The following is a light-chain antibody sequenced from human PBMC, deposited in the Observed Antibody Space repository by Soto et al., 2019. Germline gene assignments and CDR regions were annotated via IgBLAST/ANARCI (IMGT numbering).Light chain of an antibody. CDR1: QGISNS. Sequence: EIVMTQSPATLSVSPGERATLSCRASQGISNSLAWYQQKPGQAPRLLIYGVSTRATGIPVRFSGSGSGTEFTLTISSLQSEDFAIYYCQQYNNWPSLTFGGGTKVEIK. CDR3: QQYNNWPSLT. J-gene: IGKJ4*01. CDR2: GVS. V-gene: IGKV3-15*01.